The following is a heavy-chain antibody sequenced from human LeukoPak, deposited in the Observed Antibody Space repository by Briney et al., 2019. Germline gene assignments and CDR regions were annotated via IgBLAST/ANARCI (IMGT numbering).Heavy chain of an antibody. J-gene: IGHJ4*02. CDR2: IIPIFGTA. CDR3: ARDGGFPARPFDY. V-gene: IGHV1-69*13. CDR1: GGTFSSYA. D-gene: IGHD3-10*01. Sequence: SVKVSFKASGGTFSSYAISWVRQAPGQGLEWMGGIIPIFGTANYAQKFQGRVTINADESTSTAYMELSSLRSEDTAVYYCARDGGFPARPFDYWGQGTLVTVSS.